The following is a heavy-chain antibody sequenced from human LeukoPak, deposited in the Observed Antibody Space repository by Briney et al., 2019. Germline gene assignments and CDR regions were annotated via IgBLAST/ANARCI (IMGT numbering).Heavy chain of an antibody. V-gene: IGHV4-59*01. J-gene: IGHJ5*02. Sequence: SETLSLTCTVSGGSISSYYWSWIRQPPGKGLEWIGYVHYSGSTYNPSLKSRVTISLDTSKNQFSLKLSSVIDADTAVYYCASGKYSTNWFDPWGQGSPVTVSS. CDR3: ASGKYSTNWFDP. CDR2: VHYSGST. D-gene: IGHD1-26*01. CDR1: GGSISSYY.